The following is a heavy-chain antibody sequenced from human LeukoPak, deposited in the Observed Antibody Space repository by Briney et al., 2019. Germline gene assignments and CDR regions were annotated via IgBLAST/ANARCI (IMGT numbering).Heavy chain of an antibody. J-gene: IGHJ4*02. D-gene: IGHD5-24*01. CDR2: IGIDSGNT. V-gene: IGHV3-48*01. Sequence: GGSLRLSFAASGFTVSDYSMNWVRQAPGKGLEWISYIGIDSGNTNYADSVKGRFTISGDKAKNSLYLQMNSLRAADTAVSYCARDYKYAFDNWGQGTLVTVSS. CDR3: ARDYKYAFDN. CDR1: GFTVSDYS.